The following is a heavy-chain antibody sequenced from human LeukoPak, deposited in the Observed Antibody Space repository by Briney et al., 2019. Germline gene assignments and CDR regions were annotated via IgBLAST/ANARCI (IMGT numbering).Heavy chain of an antibody. V-gene: IGHV3-48*04. CDR1: GFTFRSYN. D-gene: IGHD3-10*01. CDR2: ISSSSSTF. Sequence: GGSLRLSCAASGFTFRSYNMNWVRQAPGKGLEWVSYISSSSSTFYYADSVKGRFTISRDNAKNSLYLQMNSLRAEDTAVYYCAKGEYYYGSGSQIDYWGQGTLVTVSS. CDR3: AKGEYYYGSGSQIDY. J-gene: IGHJ4*02.